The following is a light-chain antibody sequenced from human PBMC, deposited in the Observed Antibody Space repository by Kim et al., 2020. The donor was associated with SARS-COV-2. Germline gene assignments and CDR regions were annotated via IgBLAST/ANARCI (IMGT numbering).Light chain of an antibody. V-gene: IGKV3-20*01. J-gene: IGKJ1*01. CDR2: GAS. CDR3: HQYSKSVRT. CDR1: RVVGSC. Sequence: CPGERPTPPGRASRVVGSCLAGYRKKPAQAPRLLIYGASSGATAIPARFSGTGSGTDLTLTISRLEPEDLAMYYFHQYSKSVRTFVEGTKMDIK.